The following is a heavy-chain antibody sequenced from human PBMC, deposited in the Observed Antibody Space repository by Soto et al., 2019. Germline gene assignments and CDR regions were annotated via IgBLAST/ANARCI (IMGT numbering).Heavy chain of an antibody. CDR3: ARYQDGGGDSGRIDY. J-gene: IGHJ4*02. V-gene: IGHV3-33*01. CDR1: GFTFSSYG. CDR2: IWYDGSNK. Sequence: QVQLVESGGGVVQPGRSLRLSCAASGFTFSSYGMHWVRQAPGKGLEWVAVIWYDGSNKYYADSVKGRFTISRDNSKNTLYLQMNSLRAEDTAVYYCARYQDGGGDSGRIDYWGQGTLVTVSS. D-gene: IGHD2-21*02.